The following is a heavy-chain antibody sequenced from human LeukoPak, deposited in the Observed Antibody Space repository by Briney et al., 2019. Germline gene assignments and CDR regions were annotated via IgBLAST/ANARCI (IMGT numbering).Heavy chain of an antibody. J-gene: IGHJ1*01. D-gene: IGHD1-26*01. CDR2: IYGDGNT. CDR1: GFTVSNNR. Sequence: PGGSLRLSCAASGFTVSNNRLSWVRQAPGMGLEWVSTIYGDGNTYYPDSVKGRFTISRDGSKNTLYLQLNSLRTEDTAIYYCVREREGSNSEHWGQGTLVTVSS. CDR3: VREREGSNSEH. V-gene: IGHV3-53*01.